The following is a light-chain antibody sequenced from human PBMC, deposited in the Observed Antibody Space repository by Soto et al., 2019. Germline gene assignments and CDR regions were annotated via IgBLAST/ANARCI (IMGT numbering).Light chain of an antibody. CDR3: SSYTTGSTSLV. Sequence: QSVLTQPASVSGSPGQSITISCTGTSSDVGGYNSVSWYLQHPGKAPKLLIYDVSDRHPLVSDRLSGSKSGNTATLTISGRQPADEGDDYCSSYTTGSTSLVFGGGTKLTVL. CDR2: DVS. J-gene: IGLJ3*02. V-gene: IGLV2-14*01. CDR1: SSDVGGYNS.